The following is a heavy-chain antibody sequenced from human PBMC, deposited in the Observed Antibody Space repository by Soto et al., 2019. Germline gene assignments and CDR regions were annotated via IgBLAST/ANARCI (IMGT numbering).Heavy chain of an antibody. CDR1: GFTFSSYW. V-gene: IGHV3-7*01. CDR2: IKQDGSEK. CDR3: ARVSPPNSYCSSTSCYAAYYYYMDV. Sequence: GGSLRLSCAASGFTFSSYWMSWVRQAPGKGLEWVANIKQDGSEKYDVDSVKGRFTISRDNATNPVNRQRNSLRAEDTAVYYCARVSPPNSYCSSTSCYAAYYYYMDVWGKGTTVTVSS. D-gene: IGHD2-2*01. J-gene: IGHJ6*03.